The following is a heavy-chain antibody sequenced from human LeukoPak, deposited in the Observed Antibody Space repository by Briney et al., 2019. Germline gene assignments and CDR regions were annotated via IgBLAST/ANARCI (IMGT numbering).Heavy chain of an antibody. Sequence: ASVKVSCRASGRTLTVHYIHWVRQGPGQGLEWLGWITLHSGDTHYAQKYQGRLTTTSDTAISTVYMELSRLQFDDTAVYYCARDTVWSGYYTENDAFDIWGQGTMVTVSS. D-gene: IGHD3-3*01. J-gene: IGHJ3*02. CDR1: GRTLTVHY. CDR3: ARDTVWSGYYTENDAFDI. CDR2: ITLHSGDT. V-gene: IGHV1-2*02.